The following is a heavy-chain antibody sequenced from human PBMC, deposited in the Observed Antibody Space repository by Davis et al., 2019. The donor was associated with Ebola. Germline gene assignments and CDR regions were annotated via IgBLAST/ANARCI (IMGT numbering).Heavy chain of an antibody. CDR3: ARSLGDIVLVPAALVPDY. J-gene: IGHJ4*02. Sequence: GESLKISCAASGFIFSSYSMNWVRQAPGKGLEWVSYISSGRTTLKYADSVKGRFAISRDNAKNSLYLQMNSLRDEDTAVYYCARSLGDIVLVPAALVPDYWGQGTLVTVSS. CDR2: ISSGRTTL. CDR1: GFIFSSYS. D-gene: IGHD2-2*01. V-gene: IGHV3-48*02.